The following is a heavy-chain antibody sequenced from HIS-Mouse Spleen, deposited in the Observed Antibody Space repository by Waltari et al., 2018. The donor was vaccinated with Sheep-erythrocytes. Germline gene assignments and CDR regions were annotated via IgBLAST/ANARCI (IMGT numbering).Heavy chain of an antibody. D-gene: IGHD5-12*01. Sequence: EVQLVESGGGLVKPGGSLRLSCAASGFTFGSYRMNWVRQAPGKGLDWVSSISSSSSYIYYADSVKGRFTISRDNAKNSLYLQMNSLRAEDTAVYYCARAGYSGEYYFDYWGQGTLVTVSS. J-gene: IGHJ4*02. CDR1: GFTFGSYR. V-gene: IGHV3-21*01. CDR3: ARAGYSGEYYFDY. CDR2: ISSSSSYI.